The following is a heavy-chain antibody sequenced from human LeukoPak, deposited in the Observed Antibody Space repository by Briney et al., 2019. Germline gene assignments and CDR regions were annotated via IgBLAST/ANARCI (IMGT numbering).Heavy chain of an antibody. CDR3: ARDLYSSGWFGY. V-gene: IGHV1-18*01. J-gene: IGHJ4*02. CDR1: GYIFTNYG. CDR2: ISTQNGNT. Sequence: ASVKVSCTASGYIFTNYGISCVRQAPGQRLEWMGWISTQNGNTKYVQKFQGRVTMTTDTSTSTAYMELRSLRSDDTALYYCARDLYSSGWFGYWGQGTLVTVSS. D-gene: IGHD6-19*01.